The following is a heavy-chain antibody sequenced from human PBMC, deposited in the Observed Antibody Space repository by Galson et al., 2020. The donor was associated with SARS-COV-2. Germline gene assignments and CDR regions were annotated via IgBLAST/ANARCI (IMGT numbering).Heavy chain of an antibody. Sequence: GGSLRLSCAASGFTFSSYAMSWVRQAPGKGLEWVSGISGSGGSTYFTDSVKGRFTISRDNSKDTLFLQMNSLRAEDTAVYYCAKGPSSVYDSSGEEYFQHWGQGTLVTVSS. CDR2: ISGSGGST. J-gene: IGHJ1*01. V-gene: IGHV3-23*01. CDR1: GFTFSSYA. CDR3: AKGPSSVYDSSGEEYFQH. D-gene: IGHD3-22*01.